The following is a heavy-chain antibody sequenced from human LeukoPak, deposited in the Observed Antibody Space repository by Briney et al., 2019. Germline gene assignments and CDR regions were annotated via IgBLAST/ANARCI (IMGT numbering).Heavy chain of an antibody. Sequence: GGSLRLSCAVSGFSVSGYWMAWVRQAPGKGLEWVANIKQDGSEKNYVDSVKGRFTISRDNAENSLFLQMNSLRAEDTAVYYCAREWQGGIAAAGTRIEGDYWGQGTLVAVSS. CDR3: AREWQGGIAAAGTRIEGDY. V-gene: IGHV3-7*01. CDR1: GFSVSGYW. D-gene: IGHD6-13*01. J-gene: IGHJ4*02. CDR2: IKQDGSEK.